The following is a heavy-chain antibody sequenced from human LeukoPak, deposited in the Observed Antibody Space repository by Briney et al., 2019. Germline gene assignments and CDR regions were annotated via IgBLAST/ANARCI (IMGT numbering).Heavy chain of an antibody. J-gene: IGHJ5*02. Sequence: SETLSLTCTVSGGSISSYYWSWIRQPPGKGLEWIGYIYYSGSTNYNPSLKSRVTISVDTSKNQFSLKLSSVTAADTAVYYCARRPHCSSTSCLGRAWGNWFDPWGQGTLVTVSS. CDR2: IYYSGST. D-gene: IGHD2-2*01. V-gene: IGHV4-59*08. CDR1: GGSISSYY. CDR3: ARRPHCSSTSCLGRAWGNWFDP.